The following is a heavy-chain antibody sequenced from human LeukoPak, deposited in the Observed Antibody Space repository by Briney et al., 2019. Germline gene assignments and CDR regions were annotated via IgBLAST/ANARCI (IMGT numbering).Heavy chain of an antibody. Sequence: ASVKVSCTASGYTFTSYAMHWVRQAPGQRLEWMGWINAGNGNTKYSQKFQGRVTITRDTSASTAYIELSSLRSEDTAVYYCARISVEWLPTDYWGQGTLVTVSS. CDR1: GYTFTSYA. CDR2: INAGNGNT. D-gene: IGHD3-3*01. V-gene: IGHV1-3*01. J-gene: IGHJ4*02. CDR3: ARISVEWLPTDY.